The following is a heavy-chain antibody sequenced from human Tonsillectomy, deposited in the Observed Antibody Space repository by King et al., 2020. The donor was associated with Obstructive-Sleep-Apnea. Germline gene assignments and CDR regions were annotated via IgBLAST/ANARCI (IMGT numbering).Heavy chain of an antibody. V-gene: IGHV3-33*06. CDR1: GFTFSSYG. J-gene: IGHJ6*02. CDR3: AKVSDTAMVTGDYGMDV. D-gene: IGHD5-18*01. Sequence: VQLVGSGGGVVQPGRSLRLSCAASGFTFSSYGMHWVRQAPGKGLEWVAVIWDDGSNKYYADSVKGRLPISRDNSKNTLYLQMKRLRAEDTAVYYCAKVSDTAMVTGDYGMDVWGQGTTVTVSS. CDR2: IWDDGSNK.